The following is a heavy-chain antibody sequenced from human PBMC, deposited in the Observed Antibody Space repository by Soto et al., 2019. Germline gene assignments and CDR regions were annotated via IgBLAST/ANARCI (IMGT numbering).Heavy chain of an antibody. CDR3: VRERLYSNSVPDY. J-gene: IGHJ4*02. CDR2: IKQDGSQK. CDR1: GFTFSSYW. D-gene: IGHD4-4*01. V-gene: IGHV3-7*01. Sequence: GSLRLSCAASGFTFSSYWMSWVRQAPGTGLEWVANIKQDGSQKWYVDSVKGRFTISRDNARNSLYLQMTSLRAEDTAVYYCVRERLYSNSVPDYWGQGSLVTVSS.